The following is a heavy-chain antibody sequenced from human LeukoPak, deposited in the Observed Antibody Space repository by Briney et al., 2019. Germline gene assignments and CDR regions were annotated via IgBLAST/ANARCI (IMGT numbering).Heavy chain of an antibody. CDR3: AKGYSSSFFDY. CDR2: IKNDGAVK. J-gene: IGHJ4*02. CDR1: GFTFSYHW. V-gene: IGHV3-7*01. D-gene: IGHD6-6*01. Sequence: GGSLTLSCAASGFTFSYHWMTWVRQAPGKGLEWVANIKNDGAVKNYVDSVKGRFTISRDNAKNSLYLQMNSLRAEDTAVYYCAKGYSSSFFDYWGQGTLVTVSS.